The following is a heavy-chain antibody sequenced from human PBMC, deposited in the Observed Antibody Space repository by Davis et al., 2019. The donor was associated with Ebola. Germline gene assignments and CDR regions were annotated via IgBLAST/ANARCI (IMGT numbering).Heavy chain of an antibody. CDR2: ISPILGIA. Sequence: AVQVSCKASLGTYSSYTSSRVQHGAGQGLDGMGRISPILGIANYAEKLQGRVTITADKSTSTAYMELRSLRSEDTAVYYCARANCSGGSCYGAYFDNWGQGTLVTVSS. J-gene: IGHJ4*02. V-gene: IGHV1-69*02. CDR3: ARANCSGGSCYGAYFDN. CDR1: LGTYSSYT. D-gene: IGHD2-15*01.